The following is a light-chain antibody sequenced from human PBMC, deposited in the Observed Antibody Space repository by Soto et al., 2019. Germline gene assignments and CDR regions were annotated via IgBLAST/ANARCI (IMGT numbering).Light chain of an antibody. CDR1: QDIAIY. Sequence: FHMTQSPPSLSSSVGYRVTITCRASQDIAIYLAWYQQKPGEAPKLLISAASSLQSGVPSRFSGSGSGTDFTLTISSLQPEDFTTYYCQQTNSLPVTFGQGTRLEIK. V-gene: IGKV1-12*01. CDR3: QQTNSLPVT. J-gene: IGKJ5*01. CDR2: AAS.